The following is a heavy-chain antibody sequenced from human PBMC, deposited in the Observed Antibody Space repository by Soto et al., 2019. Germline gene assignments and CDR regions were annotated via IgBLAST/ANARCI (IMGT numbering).Heavy chain of an antibody. V-gene: IGHV4-61*05. CDR3: ARHNYGSGSTYFDY. J-gene: IGHJ4*02. CDR1: GGSISSSSYY. CDR2: IYKSGST. D-gene: IGHD3-10*01. Sequence: SXTLSLACTVSGGSISSSSYYWCWIRLPPGKGLEWIGYIYKSGSTNYNPSLKSRVTISVDTSKNQFSLKLNSMTAADTAVYYCARHNYGSGSTYFDYWGQGTLVTVSS.